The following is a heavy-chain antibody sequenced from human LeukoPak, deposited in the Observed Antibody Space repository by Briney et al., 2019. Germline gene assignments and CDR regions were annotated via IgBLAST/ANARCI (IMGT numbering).Heavy chain of an antibody. CDR3: AIYCSGGSCYGSHDY. D-gene: IGHD2-15*01. V-gene: IGHV5-51*01. CDR2: IYPGDSDI. Sequence: GESLKISRKGSGYSFTSYWIGWVRQMPGKGLEWMGIIYPGDSDIIYSPSFQGQVTISADKSISTAYLQWSSLKASDTAMYYCAIYCSGGSCYGSHDYWGQGTLVTVSS. CDR1: GYSFTSYW. J-gene: IGHJ4*02.